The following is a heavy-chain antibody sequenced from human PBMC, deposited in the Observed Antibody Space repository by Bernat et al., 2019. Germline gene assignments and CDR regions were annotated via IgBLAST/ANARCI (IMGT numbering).Heavy chain of an antibody. Sequence: QVQLVQSGAEVKKPGASVKVSCKASGYTFTSYAMHWVRQAPGQRLEWMGWINAGNGNTKYSQKFQGRVTITRDTSASTAYMELSSLRSEDTAVYYCARVMGIVVPAAGGKQYYMDVWGKGTTVTVSS. J-gene: IGHJ6*03. CDR3: ARVMGIVVPAAGGKQYYMDV. V-gene: IGHV1-3*01. D-gene: IGHD2-2*01. CDR2: INAGNGNT. CDR1: GYTFTSYA.